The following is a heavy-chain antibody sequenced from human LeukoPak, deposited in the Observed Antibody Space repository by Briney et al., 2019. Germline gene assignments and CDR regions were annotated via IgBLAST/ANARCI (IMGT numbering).Heavy chain of an antibody. CDR2: IYHSGST. J-gene: IGHJ5*02. Sequence: SETLSLTCAVSGYSISSGYYWGWIRQPPEKGLEWIGSIYHSGSTYYNPSLKSRVTISVDTSKNQFSLKLSSVTAADTAVYYCARDPYGSGSRWFDPWGQGTLVTVSS. V-gene: IGHV4-38-2*02. CDR1: GYSISSGYY. D-gene: IGHD3-10*01. CDR3: ARDPYGSGSRWFDP.